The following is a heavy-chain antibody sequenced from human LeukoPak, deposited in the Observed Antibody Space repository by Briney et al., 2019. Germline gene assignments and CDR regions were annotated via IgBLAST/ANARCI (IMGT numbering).Heavy chain of an antibody. CDR1: GFTFTNYW. CDR3: APYKNLPHTPFFDF. CDR2: INEDGSET. Sequence: PGGSLRLSCAASGFTFTNYWMYWVRQAPGKGLEWVANINEDGSETNYVDPVKGRFTTSRDNARNSLSLQMNGLRSEDTAVYYCAPYKNLPHTPFFDFWGQGALVTVSA. D-gene: IGHD1-1*01. V-gene: IGHV3-7*02. J-gene: IGHJ4*02.